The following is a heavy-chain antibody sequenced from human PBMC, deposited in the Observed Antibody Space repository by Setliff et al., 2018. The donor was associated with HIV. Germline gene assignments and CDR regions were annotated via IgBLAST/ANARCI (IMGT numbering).Heavy chain of an antibody. CDR1: GESLSGYY. Sequence: SETLSLTCAVYGESLSGYYWSWIRQPPGKGLEWIGDITHTRATNYNPSLQSRVTMSVDTSKNQFSLKLSSVTAADTAVYYCAREDGITALFDYWGQGTLVTVSS. CDR2: ITHTRAT. D-gene: IGHD5-18*01. CDR3: AREDGITALFDY. V-gene: IGHV4-34*01. J-gene: IGHJ4*02.